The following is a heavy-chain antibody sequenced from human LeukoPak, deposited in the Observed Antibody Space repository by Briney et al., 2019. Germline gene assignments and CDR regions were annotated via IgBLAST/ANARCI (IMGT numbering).Heavy chain of an antibody. CDR3: ARDSVAVTTFIWFDP. V-gene: IGHV1-3*02. J-gene: IGHJ5*02. CDR2: SNAGNGNT. D-gene: IGHD4-17*01. Sequence: ASVKVSCKASGYTFTSYAMHWVRQAPGQRLEWMGWSNAGNGNTKYSQEFQGRVTITRDTSASTAYMELRSLRSDDTAVYYCARDSVAVTTFIWFDPWGQGTLVTVSS. CDR1: GYTFTSYA.